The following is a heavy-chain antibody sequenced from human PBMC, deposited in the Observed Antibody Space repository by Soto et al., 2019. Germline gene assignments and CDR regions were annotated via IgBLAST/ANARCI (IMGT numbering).Heavy chain of an antibody. J-gene: IGHJ6*02. CDR3: VGALTYEVPYYYYGMDV. Sequence: GGSLRLSCAASGFSLSTYLMSWVRQAPGKGLEWVANIKQGGNEKFYVDSVKGRFTISRDNDKKSLYLQMDSLRVEDTAVYYCVGALTYEVPYYYYGMDVWGQGTTVTV. CDR2: IKQGGNEK. V-gene: IGHV3-7*01. D-gene: IGHD3-16*01. CDR1: GFSLSTYL.